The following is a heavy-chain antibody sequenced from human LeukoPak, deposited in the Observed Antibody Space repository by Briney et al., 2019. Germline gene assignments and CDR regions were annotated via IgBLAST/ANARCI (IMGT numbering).Heavy chain of an antibody. CDR2: ISYDGSNK. Sequence: GGSLRLSCAASGFTFSSYAMHWVRQAPGKGLEWVAVISYDGSNKYYADSVKGRFTISRDNSKNTLYLQMNSLRAEDTAVYYCARERLSVVVAAALNYWGQETLVTVSS. CDR1: GFTFSSYA. CDR3: ARERLSVVVAAALNY. J-gene: IGHJ4*02. D-gene: IGHD2-15*01. V-gene: IGHV3-30*04.